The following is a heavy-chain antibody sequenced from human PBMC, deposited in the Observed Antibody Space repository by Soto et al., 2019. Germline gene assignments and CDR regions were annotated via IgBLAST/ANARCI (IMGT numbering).Heavy chain of an antibody. D-gene: IGHD5-12*01. CDR3: ARGSDFLYYYGMDV. Sequence: PSETLSLTCTVSGGSVSSGSYYWSWIRQPPGKGLECIGYIYYSGSTNYNPSLKSRVTISVDTSKNQFSLKLSSVTAADTAVYYCARGSDFLYYYGMDVWGQGTTVTVSS. V-gene: IGHV4-61*01. CDR2: IYYSGST. J-gene: IGHJ6*02. CDR1: GGSVSSGSYY.